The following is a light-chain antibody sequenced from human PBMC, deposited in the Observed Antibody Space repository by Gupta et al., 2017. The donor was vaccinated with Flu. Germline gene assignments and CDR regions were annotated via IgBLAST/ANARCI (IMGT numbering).Light chain of an antibody. CDR3: HSADSSGSVV. CDR1: ALPNQF. V-gene: IGLV3-25*02. Sequence: SYALTQTPSVSVSPGQTARITCSGDALPNQFAYWYRQKSGQAPMLVIYEDTQRPSGIPDRFSGSSSGTTVTLTISGVQEEEEAEYYCHSADSSGSVVFGGGTKLTVL. J-gene: IGLJ2*01. CDR2: EDT.